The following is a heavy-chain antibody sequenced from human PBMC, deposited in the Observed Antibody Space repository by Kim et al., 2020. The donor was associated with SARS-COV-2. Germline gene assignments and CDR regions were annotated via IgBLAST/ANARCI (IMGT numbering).Heavy chain of an antibody. V-gene: IGHV4-59*08. CDR2: IYYSGST. Sequence: SETLSLTCTVSGGSISSYYWRWIRQPPGKGLEWIGYIYYSGSTNYNPSLKSRVTISVDTSKNQFSLKLSSVTAADTAVYYCARTRYYDFWSGYYGYNWFDPWGQGTLVTVSS. D-gene: IGHD3-3*01. CDR3: ARTRYYDFWSGYYGYNWFDP. J-gene: IGHJ5*02. CDR1: GGSISSYY.